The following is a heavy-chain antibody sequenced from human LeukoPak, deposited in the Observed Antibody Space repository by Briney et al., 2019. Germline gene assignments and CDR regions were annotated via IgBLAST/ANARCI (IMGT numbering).Heavy chain of an antibody. Sequence: ASVKVSCKASGGTFSSYAISWVRQAPGQGLEWMGIINPSGGSTSYAQKFQGRVTMTRDTSTSTVYMELSSLRSEDTAVYYCAREGDYGDHDYWGQGTLVTVSS. V-gene: IGHV1-46*01. D-gene: IGHD4-17*01. CDR2: INPSGGST. J-gene: IGHJ4*02. CDR3: AREGDYGDHDY. CDR1: GGTFSSYA.